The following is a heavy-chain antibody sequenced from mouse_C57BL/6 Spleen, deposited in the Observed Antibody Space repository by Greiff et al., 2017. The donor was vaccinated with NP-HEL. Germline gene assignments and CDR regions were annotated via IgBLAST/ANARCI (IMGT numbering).Heavy chain of an antibody. J-gene: IGHJ2*01. CDR3: ARNYYGSSYGFDD. CDR2: IYPGDGDT. CDR1: GYAFSSYW. V-gene: IGHV1-80*01. Sequence: VMLVESGAELVKPGASVKISCKASGYAFSSYWMNWVKQRPGKGLEWIGQIYPGDGDTNYNGKFKGKATLTADKSSSTAYMQLSSLTSEDAAVYFCARNYYGSSYGFDDWGQGTTLTVSS. D-gene: IGHD1-1*01.